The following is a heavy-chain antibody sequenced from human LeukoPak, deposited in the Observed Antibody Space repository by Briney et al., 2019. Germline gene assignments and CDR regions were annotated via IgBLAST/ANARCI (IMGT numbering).Heavy chain of an antibody. Sequence: GGSLRLSCAASGFTFSSYGTHWVRQAPGKGLEWVAFIRYDGSNKYYADSVKGRFTISRDNAKNLLYLQMNSLRAEDTAVYYCARDYVRAFDIWGQGTMVTVSS. CDR1: GFTFSSYG. J-gene: IGHJ3*02. V-gene: IGHV3-30*02. D-gene: IGHD3-16*01. CDR3: ARDYVRAFDI. CDR2: IRYDGSNK.